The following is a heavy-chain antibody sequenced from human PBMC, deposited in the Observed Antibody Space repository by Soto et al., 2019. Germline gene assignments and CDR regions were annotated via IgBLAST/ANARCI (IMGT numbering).Heavy chain of an antibody. CDR3: ANSPWGAVPDY. V-gene: IGHV2-5*01. J-gene: IGHJ4*02. CDR2: IYWNDDK. D-gene: IGHD3-16*01. CDR1: GFSVSARGVG. Sequence: SGPTLVNPTQTLTLTCALSGFSVSARGVGVGWIRQPPGKALEWLAIIYWNDDKLYRPSLQSRLTITKDTSKNQVVLTMTNMDPVDTATYYCANSPWGAVPDYWGQGTPVTVSS.